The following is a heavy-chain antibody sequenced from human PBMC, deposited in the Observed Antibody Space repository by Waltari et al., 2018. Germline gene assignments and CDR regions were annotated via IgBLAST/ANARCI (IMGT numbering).Heavy chain of an antibody. J-gene: IGHJ4*02. CDR3: ASLSSSSGYFDY. D-gene: IGHD6-6*01. Sequence: QVQLVESGGGVVQPGRSLRLSWAASGFTFSSYDLHWVRQAPGKGLEWVAVISYDGSNKYYADSVKGRFTISRDNSKNTLYLQMNSLRAEDTAVYYCASLSSSSGYFDYWGQGTLVTVSS. V-gene: IGHV3-30-3*01. CDR2: ISYDGSNK. CDR1: GFTFSSYD.